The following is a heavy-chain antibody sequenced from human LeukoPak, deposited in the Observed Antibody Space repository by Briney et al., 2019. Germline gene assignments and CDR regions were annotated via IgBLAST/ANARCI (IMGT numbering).Heavy chain of an antibody. D-gene: IGHD4-11*01. CDR1: GFTFSSYW. CDR2: IKQDGSEK. J-gene: IGHJ3*02. Sequence: GGSLRLSCAASGFTFSSYWMSWVRQAPGKGLEWVANIKQDGSEKYDVDSVKGRFTISRDNAKNSLYLQMNSLRAEDTAVYYCARGIAKTTLNAFDIWGQGTMVTVSS. CDR3: ARGIAKTTLNAFDI. V-gene: IGHV3-7*01.